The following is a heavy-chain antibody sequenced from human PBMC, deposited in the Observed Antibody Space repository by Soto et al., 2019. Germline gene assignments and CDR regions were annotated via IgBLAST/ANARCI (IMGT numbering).Heavy chain of an antibody. D-gene: IGHD4-17*01. CDR2: ISGSGGST. Sequence: GGSLRLSCAASGFTFSGYAMSWVRQAPGKGLEWVSAISGSGGSTYYADSVKGRFTISRDNSKNTLYLQMNSLRAEDTAVYYCAKAGLDYGGNSAYYYYGMDVWGQGTTVTVSS. CDR1: GFTFSGYA. V-gene: IGHV3-23*01. CDR3: AKAGLDYGGNSAYYYYGMDV. J-gene: IGHJ6*02.